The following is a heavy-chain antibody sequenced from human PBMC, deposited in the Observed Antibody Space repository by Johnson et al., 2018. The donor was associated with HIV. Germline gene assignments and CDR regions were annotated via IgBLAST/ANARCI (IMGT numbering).Heavy chain of an antibody. Sequence: QVQLVESGGGVVQPGRSLRLSCAASGFTFSSYAMHWVRQAPGKGLEWVAVISYDGSNKYYADSVKGRFTISRDNAKNTLYLQMNSLRAEDTAVYYCAREAASDSSGYYYVVGAFDIWGQGTMVTVSS. J-gene: IGHJ3*02. CDR1: GFTFSSYA. D-gene: IGHD3-22*01. V-gene: IGHV3-30*04. CDR3: AREAASDSSGYYYVVGAFDI. CDR2: ISYDGSNK.